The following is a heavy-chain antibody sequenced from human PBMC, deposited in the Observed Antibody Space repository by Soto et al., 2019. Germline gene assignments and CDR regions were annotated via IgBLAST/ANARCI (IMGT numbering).Heavy chain of an antibody. Sequence: SETLSLTCAVSGASISNTSYFWGWIRQPPGKGLEWVGKMFSTGSSTYNPSLRSRVTISVDKSKNQFSLKLTSVTAADTAVYFCARVAPEEGNYYYSLDVWGQGTTVTVSS. V-gene: IGHV4-39*07. CDR2: MFSTGSS. J-gene: IGHJ6*02. D-gene: IGHD6-13*01. CDR1: GASISNTSYF. CDR3: ARVAPEEGNYYYSLDV.